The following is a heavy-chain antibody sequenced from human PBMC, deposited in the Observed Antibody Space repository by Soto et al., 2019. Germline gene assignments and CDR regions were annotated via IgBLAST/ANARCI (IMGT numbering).Heavy chain of an antibody. V-gene: IGHV5-51*01. Sequence: PGESLKISCKGSGYSFTSYWIGWVRQMPGKGLEWMGIIYPGDSDTRYSPSFQGQVTISADKSISTAYLQWSSLKASDTAMYYCARHGRKSAVATILVPDYWGQGTLVTVSS. CDR3: ARHGRKSAVATILVPDY. J-gene: IGHJ4*02. D-gene: IGHD5-12*01. CDR2: IYPGDSDT. CDR1: GYSFTSYW.